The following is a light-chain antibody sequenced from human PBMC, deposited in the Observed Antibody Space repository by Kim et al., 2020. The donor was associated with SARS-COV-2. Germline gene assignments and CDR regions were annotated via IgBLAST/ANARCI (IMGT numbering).Light chain of an antibody. CDR3: MQTLQTPIT. V-gene: IGKV2-28*01. CDR1: QSLLHRNGYNY. CDR2: LGS. Sequence: PASFSCRSSQSLLHRNGYNYLDWYLQKPGQSPQLLISLGSNRAAAGPDRFSGSGSGTDFTLKISRVEAEDVGVYYCMQTLQTPITFGQGTRLEIK. J-gene: IGKJ5*01.